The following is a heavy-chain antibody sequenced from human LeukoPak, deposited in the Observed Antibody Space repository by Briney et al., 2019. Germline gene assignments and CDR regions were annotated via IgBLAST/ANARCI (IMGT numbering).Heavy chain of an antibody. Sequence: GASVKVSCKTSGYTVTNYYIHWVRQAPGQGLEWMGVINPSGGSTTYAQKFQGRVTMTRDTSTSTVYMELSSLRSEVTVVYYCARGRAVGASMLDYWGQGTLVTVSS. CDR3: ARGRAVGASMLDY. D-gene: IGHD1-26*01. CDR2: INPSGGST. V-gene: IGHV1-46*01. CDR1: GYTVTNYY. J-gene: IGHJ4*02.